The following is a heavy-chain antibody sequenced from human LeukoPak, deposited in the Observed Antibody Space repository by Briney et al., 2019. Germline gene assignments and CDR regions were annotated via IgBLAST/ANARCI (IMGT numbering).Heavy chain of an antibody. CDR3: ATIGVLGDYFDY. D-gene: IGHD3-16*01. CDR1: GFTFSDYY. Sequence: GGSLRLSCAASGFTFSDYYMSWIRQAPGKGLEWVSYISSSGSTIYYADSVKDRFTISRDNAKNSLYLQMNSLRAEDTAVYYCATIGVLGDYFDYWGQGTLVTVSS. CDR2: ISSSGSTI. V-gene: IGHV3-11*01. J-gene: IGHJ4*02.